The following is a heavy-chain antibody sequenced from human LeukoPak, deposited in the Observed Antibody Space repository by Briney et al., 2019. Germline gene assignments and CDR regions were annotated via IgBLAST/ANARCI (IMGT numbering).Heavy chain of an antibody. Sequence: AGGSLRLSCAASGFTFSNFWMSWVRQAPGKGLEWVANIKQDGSEKHYVDSVKGRFTISRDNAKNSLYLQMNSLRAEDTAVYYCAREGQDPDHWGQGTLVSVST. CDR2: IKQDGSEK. D-gene: IGHD2-15*01. V-gene: IGHV3-7*01. CDR1: GFTFSNFW. J-gene: IGHJ4*02. CDR3: AREGQDPDH.